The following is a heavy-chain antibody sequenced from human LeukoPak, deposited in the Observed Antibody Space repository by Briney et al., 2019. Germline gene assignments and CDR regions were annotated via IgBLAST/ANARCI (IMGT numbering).Heavy chain of an antibody. CDR1: GFTVSSNY. CDR2: IYSGGST. CDR3: ARGYYDFWSGAFDI. J-gene: IGHJ3*02. V-gene: IGHV3-53*01. Sequence: GGSLRLSCAASGFTVSSNYMSWVRQAPGKGLEWVSVIYSGGSTYYADSVKGRFTISRDNSKSTLYLQMNSLRAEDTAVYYCARGYYDFWSGAFDIWGQGTMVTVSS. D-gene: IGHD3-3*01.